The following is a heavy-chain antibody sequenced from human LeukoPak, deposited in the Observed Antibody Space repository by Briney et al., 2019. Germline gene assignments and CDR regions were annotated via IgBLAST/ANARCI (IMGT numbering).Heavy chain of an antibody. CDR2: IYYSGST. CDR1: GGSISSYY. Sequence: SETLSLTCTVSGGSISSYYWSWIRQPPGKGLEWIGYIYYSGSTNYNPSLKSRVTISVDTSKNQFSLKLSSVTAAETAVYYCARAEGGSGYVLDYWGQGTLVTVSS. CDR3: ARAEGGSGYVLDY. V-gene: IGHV4-59*01. J-gene: IGHJ4*02. D-gene: IGHD5-12*01.